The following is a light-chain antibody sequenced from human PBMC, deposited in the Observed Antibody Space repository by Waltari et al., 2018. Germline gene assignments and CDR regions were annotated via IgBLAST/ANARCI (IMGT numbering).Light chain of an antibody. Sequence: QSALTQPPSASGSPGQTVIISCTGTSSDIGAYKYVSWYQQIPGRAPALIIYEVDRRPPGVPDRFSGSKSGNTASLTVSGRQTEDEGDYYCSSYAGSNKLIFGGVTKLTVL. CDR1: SSDIGAYKY. CDR2: EVD. V-gene: IGLV2-8*01. CDR3: SSYAGSNKLI. J-gene: IGLJ2*01.